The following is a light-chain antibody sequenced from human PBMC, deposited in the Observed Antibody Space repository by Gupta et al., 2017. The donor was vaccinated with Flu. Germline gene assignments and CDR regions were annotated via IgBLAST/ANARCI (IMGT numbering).Light chain of an antibody. Sequence: EIVITQSPATLSVSPGERATLSCRASQSVSRNLAWYQQKPGQAPRLLIYGAFTRATGIPARFSGSGSGTEFTLTRSSLQSEDFAVYYCQLYNNWAPLTFGQGTRLEIK. CDR1: QSVSRN. J-gene: IGKJ5*01. CDR3: QLYNNWAPLT. V-gene: IGKV3-15*01. CDR2: GAF.